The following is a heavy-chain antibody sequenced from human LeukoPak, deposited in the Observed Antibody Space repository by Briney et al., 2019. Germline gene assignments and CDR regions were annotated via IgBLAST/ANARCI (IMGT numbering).Heavy chain of an antibody. V-gene: IGHV6-1*01. CDR3: ARGRNYYDSSGYLNGFDY. Sequence: SQTLSLTCALSGDSFSSNSAAWNWLRQSPSRGLEWLGSTYYRSKWYNDYAVSVKSLITINPDTSKNQFSLQLNSVTPEDTAVYYCARGRNYYDSSGYLNGFDYWGQGTLVTVSS. D-gene: IGHD3-22*01. J-gene: IGHJ4*02. CDR2: TYYRSKWYN. CDR1: GDSFSSNSAA.